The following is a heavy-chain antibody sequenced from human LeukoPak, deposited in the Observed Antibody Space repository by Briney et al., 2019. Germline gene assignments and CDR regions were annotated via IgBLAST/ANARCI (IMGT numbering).Heavy chain of an antibody. J-gene: IGHJ6*02. D-gene: IGHD3-16*02. CDR3: ARDQVVMITFGGVIEQRYYGMDV. CDR1: GGSFSDYY. CDR2: INHSGST. V-gene: IGHV4-34*01. Sequence: SETLSLTCAVYGGSFSDYYWSWIRQPPGKGLEWIGEINHSGSTNYNPSLKSRVTISVDTSKNQFSLTLSSVTAADTAVYYCARDQVVMITFGGVIEQRYYGMDVWGQGTTVTVSS.